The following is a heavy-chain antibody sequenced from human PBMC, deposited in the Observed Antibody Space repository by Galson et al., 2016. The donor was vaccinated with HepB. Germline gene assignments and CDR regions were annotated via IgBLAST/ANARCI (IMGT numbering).Heavy chain of an antibody. V-gene: IGHV3-72*01. Sequence: SLRLSCAASGFTFSDHYMDWVRQAPGKGLEWVGRTRNKANSYATECAASVKGRFTISRDDSKNSLYLQMNILKIEDTAVYYCARVGYCSSTTCRQAYDYWGQGTLVTVSS. J-gene: IGHJ4*02. CDR1: GFTFSDHY. CDR2: TRNKANSYAT. CDR3: ARVGYCSSTTCRQAYDY. D-gene: IGHD2-2*01.